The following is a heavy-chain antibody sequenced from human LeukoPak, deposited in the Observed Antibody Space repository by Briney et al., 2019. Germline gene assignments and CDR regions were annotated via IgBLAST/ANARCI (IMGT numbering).Heavy chain of an antibody. V-gene: IGHV4-39*01. J-gene: IGHJ4*02. Sequence: PSETLSLTCTVSGGSISSSSYYWGWIRQPPGKGLEWIGSIYYTGITYYNPSLKSRVTISVDTSKNQFSLKLSSVTAADTAVYYCASAYSSSWLRFDYWGQGTLVTVSS. CDR2: IYYTGIT. CDR1: GGSISSSSYY. CDR3: ASAYSSSWLRFDY. D-gene: IGHD6-13*01.